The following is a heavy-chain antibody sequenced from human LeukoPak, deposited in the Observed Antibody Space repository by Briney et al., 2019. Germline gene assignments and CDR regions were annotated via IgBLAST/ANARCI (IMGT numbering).Heavy chain of an antibody. CDR1: GYTFTGYY. CDR2: ISAYNGNA. Sequence: ASVKVSCKASGYTFTGYYMHWVRQAPGQGLEWMGWISAYNGNANYAQKLQGRVTMTTDTSTSTAYTELRSLRSDDTAVYYCARVCGTYDIFTGYYYYMDVWGKGTTVTVSS. D-gene: IGHD3-9*01. J-gene: IGHJ6*03. V-gene: IGHV1-18*04. CDR3: ARVCGTYDIFTGYYYYMDV.